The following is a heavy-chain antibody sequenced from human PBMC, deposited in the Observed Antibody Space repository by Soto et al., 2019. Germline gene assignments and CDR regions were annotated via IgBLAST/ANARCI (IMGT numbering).Heavy chain of an antibody. V-gene: IGHV2-5*01. D-gene: IGHD6-19*01. CDR2: IYWNDDK. CDR3: ARLAVTGTLGWFDP. Sequence: QITLKESGPTLEKPTQTLTLTCTFSGFSLSTSGVGMGWIRQPPGKALEWLALIYWNDDKHFSPSLKNRLTITKDTSKNQVVLTMTIMDPVDTATFYCARLAVTGTLGWFDPWGQGTLVTVSS. J-gene: IGHJ5*02. CDR1: GFSLSTSGVG.